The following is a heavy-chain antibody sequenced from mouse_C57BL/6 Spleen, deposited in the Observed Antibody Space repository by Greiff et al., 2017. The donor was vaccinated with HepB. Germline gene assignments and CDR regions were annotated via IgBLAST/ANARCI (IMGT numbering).Heavy chain of an antibody. V-gene: IGHV7-3*01. Sequence: DVMLVESGGGLVQPGGSLSLSCAASGFTFTDYYMSWVRQPPGKALEWLGFIRNKANGYTTEYSASVKGRFTISRDNSQSILYLQMNALRAEDSATYYCARYYYGSRGYFDYWGQGTTLTVSS. CDR3: ARYYYGSRGYFDY. D-gene: IGHD1-1*01. CDR1: GFTFTDYY. CDR2: IRNKANGYTT. J-gene: IGHJ2*01.